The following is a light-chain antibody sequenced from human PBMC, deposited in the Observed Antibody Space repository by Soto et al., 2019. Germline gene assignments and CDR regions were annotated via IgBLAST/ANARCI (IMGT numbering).Light chain of an antibody. J-gene: IGKJ4*01. CDR3: QQYHNLLLT. CDR2: GAS. V-gene: IGKV1-33*01. CDR1: QDISNS. Sequence: IQMTQSPSSLSASVGDRVTITCQASQDISNSLRWYQQKPGKAPKLLIYGASDLETGVPSRFSGSGSGTDFTFTFSSLQPEDIATYYCQQYHNLLLTFGGGTKVEIK.